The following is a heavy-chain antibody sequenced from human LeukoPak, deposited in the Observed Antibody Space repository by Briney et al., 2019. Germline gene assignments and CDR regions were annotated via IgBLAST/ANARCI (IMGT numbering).Heavy chain of an antibody. D-gene: IGHD7-27*01. CDR3: ARGPGDSPFDY. CDR2: IYYSGST. CDR1: GGSISSYY. J-gene: IGHJ4*02. V-gene: IGHV4-59*01. Sequence: SETLPLTCTVSGGSISSYYWSWIRQPPGKGLEWIGYIYYSGSTNYNPSLKSRVTISVDTSKNQFSLKLSSVTAADTAVYYCARGPGDSPFDYWGQGTLVTVSS.